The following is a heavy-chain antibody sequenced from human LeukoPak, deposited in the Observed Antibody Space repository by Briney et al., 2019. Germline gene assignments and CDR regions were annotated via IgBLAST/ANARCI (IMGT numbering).Heavy chain of an antibody. Sequence: GGSLRLSCAASGFNFRDYYMSWIRQAPGKGLEWISYITVSGSTVYYADSVKGRFTISRENAWNSLYLQMDGLRAEDTAVYYCARDRGIVLPDTSYYMDVWGKGTTVTASS. CDR2: ITVSGSTV. CDR3: ARDRGIVLPDTSYYMDV. V-gene: IGHV3-11*01. D-gene: IGHD1-26*01. J-gene: IGHJ6*03. CDR1: GFNFRDYY.